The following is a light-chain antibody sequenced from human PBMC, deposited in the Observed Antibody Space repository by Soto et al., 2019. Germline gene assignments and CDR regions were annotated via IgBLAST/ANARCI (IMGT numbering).Light chain of an antibody. CDR3: QSYDSSLSGYV. J-gene: IGLJ1*01. Sequence: QSVLTQPPSVSVAPGQRVTISCTGSSSNIGAGYDLHWYQQLPGTAPKLLIYANTNRPSGVPGRFSGSKSGTSASLAITGLQAEDEADYYCQSYDSSLSGYVFGTGTKVTVL. CDR1: SSNIGAGYD. V-gene: IGLV1-40*01. CDR2: ANT.